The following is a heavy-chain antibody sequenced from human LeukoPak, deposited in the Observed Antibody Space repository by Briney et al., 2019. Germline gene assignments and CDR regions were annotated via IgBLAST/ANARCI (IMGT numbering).Heavy chain of an antibody. Sequence: EASVKVSCKASGYTFTSYYMHWVRQAPGQGLEWMGIISPSGGSTSYAQKFQGRVTMTRDTSTSTVYMELSSLRSEDTAVYYCARDRERGYSGYERVGFYYMDVWGKGTTVTVSS. D-gene: IGHD5-12*01. J-gene: IGHJ6*03. V-gene: IGHV1-46*01. CDR2: ISPSGGST. CDR1: GYTFTSYY. CDR3: ARDRERGYSGYERVGFYYMDV.